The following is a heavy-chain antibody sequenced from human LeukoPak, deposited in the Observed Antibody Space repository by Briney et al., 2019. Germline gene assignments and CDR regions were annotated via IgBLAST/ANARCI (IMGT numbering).Heavy chain of an antibody. CDR1: GYTFTSYG. V-gene: IGHV1-18*01. Sequence: ASVKVSCKASGYTFTSYGISWVRQAPGQGLEWMGWISAYNGNTNYAQKLQGRVTMTTDTSTSTAYMELRSLRSDDTAVYYCARLPSNFGELLSDNNWFDPWGQGTLVTVSS. CDR3: ARLPSNFGELLSDNNWFDP. D-gene: IGHD3-10*01. CDR2: ISAYNGNT. J-gene: IGHJ5*02.